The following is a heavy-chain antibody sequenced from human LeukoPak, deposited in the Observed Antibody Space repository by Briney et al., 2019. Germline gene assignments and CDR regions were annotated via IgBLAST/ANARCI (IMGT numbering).Heavy chain of an antibody. CDR2: IKQDGSEK. CDR1: GFTFSSYW. CDR3: ARDFGYYDSSGYSYYYYYYGMDV. J-gene: IGHJ6*02. Sequence: GGSLRLSCAASGFTFSSYWMSWVRQAPGKGLEWVANIKQDGSEKYYVDSVKGRFTISRDNAKNSLYLQMNSLRAEDTAVYYCARDFGYYDSSGYSYYYYYYGMDVWGQGTTVTVSS. D-gene: IGHD3-22*01. V-gene: IGHV3-7*01.